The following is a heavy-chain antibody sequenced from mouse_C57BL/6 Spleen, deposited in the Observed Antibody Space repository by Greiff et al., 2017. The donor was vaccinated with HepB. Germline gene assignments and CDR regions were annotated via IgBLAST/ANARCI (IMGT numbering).Heavy chain of an antibody. V-gene: IGHV1-64*01. Sequence: QVQLQQPGAELVKPVASVKLSCKASGYTFTSYWMHWVKQRPGQGLEWIGMIHPNSGSTNYNEKFKSKATLTVDKSSSTAYMQLSSLTSEDSAVYYCARIPDYYGSPFDYWGQGTTLTVSS. CDR1: GYTFTSYW. D-gene: IGHD1-1*01. CDR2: IHPNSGST. CDR3: ARIPDYYGSPFDY. J-gene: IGHJ2*01.